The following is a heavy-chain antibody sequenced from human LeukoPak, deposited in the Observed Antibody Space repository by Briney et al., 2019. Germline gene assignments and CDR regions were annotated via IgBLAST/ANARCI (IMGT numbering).Heavy chain of an antibody. Sequence: SETLSLTCTVSGGSISSYYWSWIRQPPGKGLEWVGYIYKSGSTNYSPSLKSRVTISVDTSKNQFSLKLSSVTAADTAVYYCARGRAYYYDSSGYTYWGQGTLVTVSS. CDR3: ARGRAYYYDSSGYTY. CDR2: IYKSGST. V-gene: IGHV4-59*08. J-gene: IGHJ4*02. CDR1: GGSISSYY. D-gene: IGHD3-22*01.